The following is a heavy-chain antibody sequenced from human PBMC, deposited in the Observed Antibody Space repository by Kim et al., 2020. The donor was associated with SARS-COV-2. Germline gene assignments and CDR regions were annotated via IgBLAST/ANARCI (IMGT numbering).Heavy chain of an antibody. J-gene: IGHJ4*02. CDR2: IRSKAYGGTT. CDR1: GFTFGDYA. V-gene: IGHV3-49*03. D-gene: IGHD6-19*01. CDR3: TSPLRQWLVLWPTDGAFDY. Sequence: GGSLRLSCTASGFTFGDYAMSWFRQAPGKGLEWVGFIRSKAYGGTTEYAASVKGRFTISRDDSKSIAYLQMNSLKTEDTAVYYCTSPLRQWLVLWPTDGAFDYWGQGTLVTVSS.